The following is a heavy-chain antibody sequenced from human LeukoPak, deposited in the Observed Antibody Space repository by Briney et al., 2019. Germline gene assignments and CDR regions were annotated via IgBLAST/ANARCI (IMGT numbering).Heavy chain of an antibody. CDR1: GGSISSGSYY. J-gene: IGHJ4*02. CDR3: ARAPEQQLARKGYFDY. D-gene: IGHD6-13*01. CDR2: IYTSGST. V-gene: IGHV4-61*02. Sequence: PSETLSPTCTVSGGSISSGSYYCSWIRQPAGKGLEWIGRIYTSGSTNYNPSLNSRVTISVDTSKNQFSLKLSSVTAADTAVYYCARAPEQQLARKGYFDYWGQGTLVTVSS.